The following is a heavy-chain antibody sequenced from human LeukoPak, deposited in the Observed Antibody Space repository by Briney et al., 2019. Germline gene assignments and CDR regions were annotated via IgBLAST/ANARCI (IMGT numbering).Heavy chain of an antibody. D-gene: IGHD6-6*01. V-gene: IGHV4-31*03. J-gene: IGHJ6*03. CDR2: IYYSGST. CDR3: ARDGPGSSSSSYYYYYMDV. Sequence: SQTLSLTCTVSGGSISSGGYYWSWLRQHPGTGLEWIGYIYYSGSTYYNPSLKSRVTISVDTSKNRFSLKLSSVTAADTAVYYCARDGPGSSSSSYYYYYMDVWGKGTTVTVSS. CDR1: GGSISSGGYY.